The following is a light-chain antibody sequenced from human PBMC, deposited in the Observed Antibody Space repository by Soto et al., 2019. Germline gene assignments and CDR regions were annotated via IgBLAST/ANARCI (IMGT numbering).Light chain of an antibody. CDR2: GAS. CDR3: QQYGSSPQT. Sequence: EIVLTQSPGTLSLSPGERATLSCRASQSVSSSYLAWYQQKPGQAPRLLIYGASRRATGIPARFSGSGSGTEFTLTISRLEPEDFAVYYCQQYGSSPQTFGQGTRLEIK. J-gene: IGKJ5*01. CDR1: QSVSSSY. V-gene: IGKV3-20*01.